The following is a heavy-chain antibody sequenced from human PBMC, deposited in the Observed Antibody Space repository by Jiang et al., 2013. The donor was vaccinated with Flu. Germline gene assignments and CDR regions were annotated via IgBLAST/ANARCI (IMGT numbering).Heavy chain of an antibody. CDR2: INAGNGNT. D-gene: IGHD6-13*01. CDR3: AREGSSSWYPMNYYYGMDV. Sequence: SGAEVKKPGASVKVSCKASGYTFTSYAMHWVRQAPGQRLEWMGWINAGNGNTKYSQKFQGRVTITRDTSASTAYMELSSLRSEDTAVYYCAREGSSSWYPMNYYYGMDVWGQGTTVTVSS. CDR1: GYTFTSYA. J-gene: IGHJ6*02. V-gene: IGHV1-3*01.